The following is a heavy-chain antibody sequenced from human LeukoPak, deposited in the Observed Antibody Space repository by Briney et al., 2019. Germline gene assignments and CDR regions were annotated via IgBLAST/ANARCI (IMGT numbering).Heavy chain of an antibody. J-gene: IGHJ4*02. CDR3: ARLQAYSSGWYVDF. D-gene: IGHD6-19*01. V-gene: IGHV4-59*08. CDR2: IFYSGST. CDR1: GGSISGYY. Sequence: SETLSLTCTVSGGSISGYYWSWVRQPPGKGLEWLGYIFYSGSTNYNPSLKSRVTISVDTSKDQFSLKLSSVTAADTAVFYCARLQAYSSGWYVDFWGQGTLVTVSS.